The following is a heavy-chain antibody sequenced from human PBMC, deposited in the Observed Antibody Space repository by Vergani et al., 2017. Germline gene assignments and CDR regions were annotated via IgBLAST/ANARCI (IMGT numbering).Heavy chain of an antibody. V-gene: IGHV4-34*01. D-gene: IGHD6-13*01. CDR1: GGSFSGYF. CDR2: VNQSGST. J-gene: IGHJ6*02. Sequence: QVPLQQWGAGLLKPSETLSLTCAVYGGSFSGYFWSWLRQPPGKGLEWIGEVNQSGSTIYNPSLKSRVTISVDTSKNQFSLKLSSVTAADTAVYYCARGKLVPYYYYYGMDVWGQGTTVTVSS. CDR3: ARGKLVPYYYYYGMDV.